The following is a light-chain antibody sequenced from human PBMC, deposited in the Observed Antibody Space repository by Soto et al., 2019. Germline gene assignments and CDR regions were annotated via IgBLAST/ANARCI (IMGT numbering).Light chain of an antibody. CDR3: SSYAGTYNLI. V-gene: IGLV2-11*01. Sequence: QSVLTQPRSVSGSPGQSVTISCTGTSSDIGGYKYVCWYQHHPGKAPKLIIYDVSKRPSGVTDRFSGSKSGNTASLTISGLQPEDEADYYCSSYAGTYNLIFGGGTKLTVL. CDR1: SSDIGGYKY. J-gene: IGLJ2*01. CDR2: DVS.